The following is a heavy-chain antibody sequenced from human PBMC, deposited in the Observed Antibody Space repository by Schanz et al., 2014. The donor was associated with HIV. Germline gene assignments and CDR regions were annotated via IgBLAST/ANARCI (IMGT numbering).Heavy chain of an antibody. CDR2: MIPILDAP. CDR1: GDTFSSFG. D-gene: IGHD1-20*01. V-gene: IGHV1-69*01. CDR3: ARYPRLIDYNTSQGMDV. Sequence: QVQLVQSGAELRKPGSSVKVSCKTSGDTFSSFGINWVRQAPGQGLEWMGGMIPILDAPNYAQKFQGRVFITAAESTSTVNMELSSLRSGATAVYYCARYPRLIDYNTSQGMDVWGQGTTVTVSS. J-gene: IGHJ6*02.